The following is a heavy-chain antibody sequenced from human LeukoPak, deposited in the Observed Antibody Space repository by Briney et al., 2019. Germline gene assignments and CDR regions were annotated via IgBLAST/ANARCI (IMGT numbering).Heavy chain of an antibody. CDR1: GGSISSYY. CDR3: ARHPVAAATYYFDY. CDR2: IYTSGST. Sequence: PSETLSLTCTVSGGSISSYYWSWIRQPPGKGLEWIGYIYTSGSTNYNPSLKSRVTISVDTSKNQFSLKLSSVTAADTAVYYCARHPVAAATYYFDYWGQGTLVTVSS. V-gene: IGHV4-4*09. D-gene: IGHD6-19*01. J-gene: IGHJ4*02.